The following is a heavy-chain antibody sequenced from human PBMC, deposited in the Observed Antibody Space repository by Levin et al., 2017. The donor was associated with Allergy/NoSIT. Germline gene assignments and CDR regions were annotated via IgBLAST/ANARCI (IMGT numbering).Heavy chain of an antibody. J-gene: IGHJ2*01. D-gene: IGHD2-2*01. CDR3: ARGHIVVVPAAPRRETNWYFDL. CDR1: GGTFSSYT. CDR2: IIPILGIA. V-gene: IGHV1-69*02. Sequence: SVKVSCKASGGTFSSYTISWVRQAPGQGLEWMGRIIPILGIANYAQKFQGRVTITADKSTSTAYMELSSLRSEDTAVYYCARGHIVVVPAAPRRETNWYFDLWGRGTLVTVSS.